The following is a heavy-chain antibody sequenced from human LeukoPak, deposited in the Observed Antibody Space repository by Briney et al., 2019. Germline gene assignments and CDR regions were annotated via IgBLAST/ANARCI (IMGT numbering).Heavy chain of an antibody. V-gene: IGHV3-21*01. CDR3: ARDTDDFQGLDI. Sequence: GGSLRLSCAASGFTFNTYSMNWVRQAPGKGLEWVSSISSSSNYIYYADSVKGRFTISRDNAKNSLYLQMNSLRAEDTAVYYCARDTDDFQGLDIWGQGTRVTVSS. CDR1: GFTFNTYS. J-gene: IGHJ3*02. CDR2: ISSSSNYI. D-gene: IGHD3-3*01.